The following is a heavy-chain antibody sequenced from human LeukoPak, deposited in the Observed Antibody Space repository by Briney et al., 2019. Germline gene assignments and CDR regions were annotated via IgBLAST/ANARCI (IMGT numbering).Heavy chain of an antibody. J-gene: IGHJ4*02. D-gene: IGHD5-18*01. Sequence: TSETLSLTCAVYGGSFSGYYWSRIRQPPGKGLEWIGEINHSGSTNYNPSLKSRVTISVDTSKNQFSLKLSSVTAADTAVYYCARGLSPRGYSYGYSPMYYFDYWGLGTLVTVSS. CDR3: ARGLSPRGYSYGYSPMYYFDY. CDR2: INHSGST. CDR1: GGSFSGYY. V-gene: IGHV4-34*01.